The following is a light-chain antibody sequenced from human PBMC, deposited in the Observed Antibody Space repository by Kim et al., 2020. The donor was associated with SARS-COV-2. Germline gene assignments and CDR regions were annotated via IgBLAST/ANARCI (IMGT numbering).Light chain of an antibody. CDR2: VERSGDY. V-gene: IGLV4-60*03. J-gene: IGLJ3*02. CDR1: RGHSTNI. CDR3: QTWAGHIWV. Sequence: QLVLTQSSSASASLGSSVKFTCTLSRGHSTNIIVWLQQQPGKAPRYLMKVERSGDYNKGSGVPDRFSGSSSGSARYLTISNLQSDDEADYYCQTWAGHIWVFGGGSQLTVL.